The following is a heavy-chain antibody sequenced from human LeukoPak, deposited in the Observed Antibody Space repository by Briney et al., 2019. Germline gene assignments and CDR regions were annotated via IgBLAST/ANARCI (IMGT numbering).Heavy chain of an antibody. J-gene: IGHJ4*02. CDR1: GGTFSSYA. CDR3: ARTAGRTFDY. V-gene: IGHV1-69*05. CDR2: IIPIFGTA. Sequence: ASVKVSCKASGGTFSSYAISWVRQAPGQGLEWMGGIIPIFGTADYAQKFQGRVTMTRDTSTSTVYMELSSLRSEDTAVYYCARTAGRTFDYWGQGTLVTVSS. D-gene: IGHD6-6*01.